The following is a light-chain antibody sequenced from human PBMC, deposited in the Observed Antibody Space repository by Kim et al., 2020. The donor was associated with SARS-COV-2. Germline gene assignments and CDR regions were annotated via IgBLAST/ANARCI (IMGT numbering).Light chain of an antibody. CDR3: SSYTGSTTLYV. V-gene: IGLV2-14*03. Sequence: QSITISCTGTSSDVGAYDYVSWCKQLQGKAHQLIIDDVSYRPSGISNRLSGSKSGNTASLTISGLQIEDVADYFCSSYTGSTTLYVFGTGTKVTVL. J-gene: IGLJ1*01. CDR1: SSDVGAYDY. CDR2: DVS.